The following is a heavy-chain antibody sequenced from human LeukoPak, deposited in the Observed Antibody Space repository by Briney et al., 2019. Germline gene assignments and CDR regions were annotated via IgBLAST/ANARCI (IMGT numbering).Heavy chain of an antibody. J-gene: IGHJ3*02. V-gene: IGHV1-2*02. D-gene: IGHD2-2*01. Sequence: ASVKVSCKASGYTFTGYYMHWVRQAPGQGLEWMGWINPNSGGTNYAQKFQGRVTMTRDTSISTAYMELSRLRSDDTAVYYCATSTDLVVVPAAMNDAFDIWGQGTMVTVSS. CDR1: GYTFTGYY. CDR2: INPNSGGT. CDR3: ATSTDLVVVPAAMNDAFDI.